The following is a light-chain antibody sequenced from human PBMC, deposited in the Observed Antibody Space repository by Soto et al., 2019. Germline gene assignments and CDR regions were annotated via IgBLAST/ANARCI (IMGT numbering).Light chain of an antibody. CDR2: DAS. Sequence: EIVMTQSPATLSVSPGERATLSCRASQSVGRNLAWYQQKPGQAPRLLIYDASTRATGFPARFSGSGSGTEFTLTITSLQSEDFAAYYCQQYNNWPPVYTFGQGTKLEIK. CDR3: QQYNNWPPVYT. CDR1: QSVGRN. V-gene: IGKV3-15*01. J-gene: IGKJ2*01.